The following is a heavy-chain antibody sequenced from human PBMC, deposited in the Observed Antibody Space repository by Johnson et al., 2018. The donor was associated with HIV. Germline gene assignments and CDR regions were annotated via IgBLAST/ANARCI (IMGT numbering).Heavy chain of an antibody. D-gene: IGHD3-22*01. CDR1: GFTFSSYA. CDR2: IWYDGSRK. Sequence: QVQLVESGGGVVQPGRSLRLSCAASGFTFSSYAMHWVRQAPGKGLEWVAVIWYDGSRKYYADSVKGRFTISRVNSKNMLYLQMNSLRVEDTAVYYCARVAPFYYYDSPYLVGKSGFDVWGQGTMVSVSS. V-gene: IGHV3-30*04. CDR3: ARVAPFYYYDSPYLVGKSGFDV. J-gene: IGHJ3*01.